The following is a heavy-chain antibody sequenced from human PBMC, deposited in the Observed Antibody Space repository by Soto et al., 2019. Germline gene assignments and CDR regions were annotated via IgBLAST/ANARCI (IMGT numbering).Heavy chain of an antibody. CDR2: IDPSDSYT. CDR3: ARRLGDRSGLRGYDS. V-gene: IGHV5-10-1*01. CDR1: GYSFTTYW. J-gene: IGHJ3*02. D-gene: IGHD3-22*01. Sequence: GPSLKISCKASGYSFTTYWITWVRQMPGKGLEWMGTIDPSDSYTKYSPAFQGHVTISTDQSISTAYLQWSGLKASDSAMYYCARRLGDRSGLRGYDSWGQGTMGTVSS.